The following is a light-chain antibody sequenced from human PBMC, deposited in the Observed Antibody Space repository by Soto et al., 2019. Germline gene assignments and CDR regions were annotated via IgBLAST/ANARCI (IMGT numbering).Light chain of an antibody. J-gene: IGLJ1*01. CDR2: EVT. V-gene: IGLV2-8*01. CDR1: SSDVGGYNF. Sequence: QSALTQPPSAPGSPGQSVTISCTGTSSDVGGYNFVSWYQHFPGKAPKLIIYEVTKRPSGVPDRFSGSKSGNTASLTVSGLQTDDEADYYCSSYGGSNNFVFGTGTKVTVL. CDR3: SSYGGSNNFV.